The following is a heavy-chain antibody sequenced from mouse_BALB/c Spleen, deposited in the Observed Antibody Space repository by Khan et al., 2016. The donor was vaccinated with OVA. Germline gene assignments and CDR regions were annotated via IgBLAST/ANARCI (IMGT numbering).Heavy chain of an antibody. D-gene: IGHD1-1*01. V-gene: IGHV2-6-5*01. J-gene: IGHJ2*01. CDR2: IWGGGST. CDR3: DKEDYGSSSFDY. Sequence: QVQLKESGPGLVAPSQSLSITCTVSGFSLTDYGVSWIRQPPGKGLEWLGAIWGGGSTYYNSALKSRLRISKDNSKSQVFLKMNSLQIDDTAMYYSDKEDYGSSSFDYWGQGTTLTVSS. CDR1: GFSLTDYG.